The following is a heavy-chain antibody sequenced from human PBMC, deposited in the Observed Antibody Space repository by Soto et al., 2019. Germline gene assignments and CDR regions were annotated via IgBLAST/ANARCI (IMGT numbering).Heavy chain of an antibody. J-gene: IGHJ6*03. CDR2: IGTAGDT. D-gene: IGHD3-3*01. CDR1: GFTFSSYD. Sequence: GGSLRLSCAASGFTFSSYDMHWVRQATGKGLEWVSAIGTAGDTYYPGSVKGRFTISRENAKNSLYLQMNSLRAGDTAVYYCARRMGFLEFMDVWGKGTTVTVSS. V-gene: IGHV3-13*01. CDR3: ARRMGFLEFMDV.